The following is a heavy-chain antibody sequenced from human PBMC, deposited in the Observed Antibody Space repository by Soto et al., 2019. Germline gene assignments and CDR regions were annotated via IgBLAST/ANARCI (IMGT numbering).Heavy chain of an antibody. V-gene: IGHV1-18*01. CDR1: GYRFSSYG. Sequence: QVQLVQSGPEVKKPGASVKVSCKASGYRFSSYGISWVRQAPGQGLERMGWISGDNGDTNYAQRAQGRVTMTIDKSTSTAYMELRSLRSDDTAVYYCARDVASSSRARALDIWGQGTMVNVSS. J-gene: IGHJ3*02. D-gene: IGHD2-2*01. CDR3: ARDVASSSRARALDI. CDR2: ISGDNGDT.